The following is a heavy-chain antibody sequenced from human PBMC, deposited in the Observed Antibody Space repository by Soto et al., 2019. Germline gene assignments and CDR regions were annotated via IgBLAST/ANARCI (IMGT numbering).Heavy chain of an antibody. Sequence: EVQLVESGGGLVQPGGSLRLSCAASGFTFSNYWMHWVRQAPGKGLAWVARIDHDGSTDYAGSVRGRFTVSRDNAESMLYLQMNSLRDDDTALYYCVRDSHGDYWGQGTLGTVSS. CDR2: IDHDGST. V-gene: IGHV3-74*01. J-gene: IGHJ4*02. CDR3: VRDSHGDY. CDR1: GFTFSNYW.